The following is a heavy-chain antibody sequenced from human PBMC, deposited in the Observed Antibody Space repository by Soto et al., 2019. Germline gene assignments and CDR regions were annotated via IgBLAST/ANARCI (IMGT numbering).Heavy chain of an antibody. D-gene: IGHD3-22*01. CDR2: IFYTGTT. CDR3: ARGYGGYSGS. CDR1: GVSISSHY. J-gene: IGHJ5*02. Sequence: SETLSLTCTVSGVSISSHYWSWIRQPPGKGLEWIGYIFYTGTTNYNPSLKSRVTMSVDTSKTQFSLKLSSVTAADTAVYYCARGYGGYSGSWGQGTQVTVSS. V-gene: IGHV4-59*11.